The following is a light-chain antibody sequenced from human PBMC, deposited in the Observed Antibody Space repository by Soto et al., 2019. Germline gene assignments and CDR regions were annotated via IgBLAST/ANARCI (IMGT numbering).Light chain of an antibody. CDR3: ASYAGYNTLV. Sequence: QSALTQPPSASGSPGQSVTISCTGTSSDVGNYNYVSWYQQHSGKAPKLMIYDVSERPSGVPDRFSGSKSGNTASLTVSGLQAEDEADYYCASYAGYNTLVFGGGTKLTVL. CDR1: SSDVGNYNY. V-gene: IGLV2-8*01. CDR2: DVS. J-gene: IGLJ2*01.